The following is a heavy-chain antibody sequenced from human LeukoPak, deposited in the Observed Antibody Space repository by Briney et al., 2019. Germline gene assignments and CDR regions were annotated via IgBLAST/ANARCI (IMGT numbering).Heavy chain of an antibody. D-gene: IGHD2-8*01. CDR3: AATVGFCTDGFCYKGRYFDY. CDR2: IIAKSDAA. CDR1: GDAFSTYA. V-gene: IGHV1-69*01. Sequence: ASVTVSCTGAGDAFSTYAISWVRQAPGQGREWMGGIIAKSDAAMYAQTIQDRVTITADGATNTVYMELPSLRSEDTAVYYCAATVGFCTDGFCYKGRYFDYWGQGTLVTVSS. J-gene: IGHJ4*02.